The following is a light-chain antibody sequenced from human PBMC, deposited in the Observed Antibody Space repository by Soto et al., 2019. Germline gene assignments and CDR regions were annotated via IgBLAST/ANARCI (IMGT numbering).Light chain of an antibody. Sequence: EIVLTQSPGTLSLSPGERATLSCRASQSVSSNYLAWYQQKPGQAPRLLIYGASNRATGIPDRFSGSGSGTDFTLTISRLEPEDFAVYYCQQYGSSATFGQGTKGDIK. V-gene: IGKV3-20*01. J-gene: IGKJ1*01. CDR1: QSVSSNY. CDR2: GAS. CDR3: QQYGSSAT.